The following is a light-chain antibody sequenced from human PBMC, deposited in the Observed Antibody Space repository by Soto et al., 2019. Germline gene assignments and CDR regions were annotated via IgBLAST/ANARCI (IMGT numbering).Light chain of an antibody. Sequence: QSVLTQPPSMSGAPGQRVTISCTGSISNIGAGYAVHWYQQLPGTAPKLLIYHNNNRPSGAPDRFSASKSGTSASLAITGLRAEDEADYYCQSYDSSLSGAWVFGGGTKLTVL. CDR3: QSYDSSLSGAWV. V-gene: IGLV1-40*01. J-gene: IGLJ3*02. CDR1: ISNIGAGYA. CDR2: HNN.